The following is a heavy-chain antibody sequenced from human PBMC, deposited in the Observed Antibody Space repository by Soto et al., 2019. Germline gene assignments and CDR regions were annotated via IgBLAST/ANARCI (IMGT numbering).Heavy chain of an antibody. CDR1: GFTFSSYG. Sequence: QVQLVESGGGVVQPGRSLRLSCAASGFTFSSYGMHWVRQAPGKGLEWVAVISYAGSNKDYADSVKGRFTISRDNSKNTLYLQMNSLRAEDTAVYYCAKEDGPFDYWGQGTLVTVSS. V-gene: IGHV3-30*18. CDR3: AKEDGPFDY. CDR2: ISYAGSNK. J-gene: IGHJ4*02.